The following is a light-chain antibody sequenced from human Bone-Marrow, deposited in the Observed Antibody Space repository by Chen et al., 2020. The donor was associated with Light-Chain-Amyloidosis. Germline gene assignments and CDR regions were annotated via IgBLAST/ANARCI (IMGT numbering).Light chain of an antibody. V-gene: IGLV2-14*01. CDR3: TSYTHSYTWV. CDR2: EVS. CDR1: SSDVGTYKY. J-gene: IGLJ3*02. Sequence: QSALPHPASVSGSPGQSITISCTGTSSDVGTYKYGSWFQHYPGNAPKLLIYEVSNRPSGVSNRFSGSKSGNTASLSISGLRAEDEADYYCTSYTHSYTWVFGGGTKVTV.